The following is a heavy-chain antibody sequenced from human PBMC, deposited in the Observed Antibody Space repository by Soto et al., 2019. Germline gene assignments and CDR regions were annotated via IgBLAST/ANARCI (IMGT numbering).Heavy chain of an antibody. CDR3: AKGASNFDS. Sequence: GGSLRLSCAASGFTFSDYALSWVRQAPGKGLEWVSSISGSGGSTYYADSVKGRFTISRDKSKNTLFLQMNSLRVEDTAVYYCAKGASNFDSWGQGTLVTVSS. CDR2: ISGSGGST. CDR1: GFTFSDYA. V-gene: IGHV3-23*01. J-gene: IGHJ4*02.